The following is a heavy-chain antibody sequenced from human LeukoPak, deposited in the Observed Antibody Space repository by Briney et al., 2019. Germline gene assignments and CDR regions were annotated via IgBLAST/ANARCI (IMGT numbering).Heavy chain of an antibody. CDR2: IKRKSDGGTT. Sequence: GGSLRLSCAASGFTFNNSWMNGVRQAPGKGLEWVGHIKRKSDGGTTEYPALVKGRFTISRDDSQNTLYLQMNSLKAEDTAIYYCTADWDGGVPVNDYWGQGTLVTVSS. CDR3: TADWDGGVPVNDY. J-gene: IGHJ4*02. CDR1: GFTFNNSW. D-gene: IGHD2-8*02. V-gene: IGHV3-15*01.